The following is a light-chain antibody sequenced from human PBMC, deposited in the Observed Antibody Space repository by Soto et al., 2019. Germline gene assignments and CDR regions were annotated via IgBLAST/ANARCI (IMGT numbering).Light chain of an antibody. CDR2: GAS. CDR1: QTITSSY. J-gene: IGKJ1*01. CDR3: QHYVNSPRT. Sequence: EIVLTQSPGTLSLSPGERATLSCRASQTITSSYLAWYQQKPGQAPRLLIYGASIRITGIPDRFSGSGSGKDFTLTISRLEPEDFAVYYCQHYVNSPRTFGHGTKVEI. V-gene: IGKV3-20*01.